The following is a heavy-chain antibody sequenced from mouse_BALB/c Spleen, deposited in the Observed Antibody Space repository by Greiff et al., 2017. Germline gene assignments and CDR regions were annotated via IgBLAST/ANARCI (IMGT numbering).Heavy chain of an antibody. J-gene: IGHJ1*01. CDR3: AREYYGSSLGYFDV. Sequence: EVKLMESGGGLVKPGGSLKLSCAASGFTFSSYAMSWVRQTPEKRLEWVASISSGGSTYYPDSVKGRFTISRDNARNILYLQMSSLRSEDTAMYYCAREYYGSSLGYFDVWGEGTTVTVSS. V-gene: IGHV5-6-5*01. D-gene: IGHD1-1*01. CDR1: GFTFSSYA. CDR2: ISSGGST.